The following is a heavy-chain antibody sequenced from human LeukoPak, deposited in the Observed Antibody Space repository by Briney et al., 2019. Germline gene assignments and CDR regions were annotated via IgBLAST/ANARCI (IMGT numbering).Heavy chain of an antibody. Sequence: GGALRLSCAASGFTFSDYGMTWVRQAPGKGLEWVSTISGSGGRTYYADSVKGRFTISRDNSKNTLYLQMNSLRAEDTAVYYCAKDAGAGSGASYWGQGTLVTVSS. D-gene: IGHD3-10*01. V-gene: IGHV3-23*01. CDR3: AKDAGAGSGASY. J-gene: IGHJ4*02. CDR2: ISGSGGRT. CDR1: GFTFSDYG.